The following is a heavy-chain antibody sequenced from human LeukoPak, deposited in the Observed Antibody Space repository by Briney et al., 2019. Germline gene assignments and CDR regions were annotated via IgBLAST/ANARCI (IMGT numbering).Heavy chain of an antibody. Sequence: SETLSLTCAVYGGSFSGYYWSWIRQPPGKGLEWIGEINHSGSTNYNPSLKSRVTISVDTSKNQFSLKLSSVTAADTAVYYCARLSRSDYWGQGTLVTVSS. V-gene: IGHV4-34*01. CDR2: INHSGST. CDR1: GGSFSGYY. CDR3: ARLSRSDY. D-gene: IGHD2/OR15-2a*01. J-gene: IGHJ4*02.